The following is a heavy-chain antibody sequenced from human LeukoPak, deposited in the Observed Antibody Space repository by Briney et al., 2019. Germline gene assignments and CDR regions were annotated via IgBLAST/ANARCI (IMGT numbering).Heavy chain of an antibody. J-gene: IGHJ6*03. CDR1: GFTFSSYS. CDR2: ITSSSTYI. V-gene: IGHV3-21*01. D-gene: IGHD6-19*01. Sequence: PGGSLRLSCAASGFTFSSYSMNWVRQAPGKRLEWVSSITSSSTYILISDSVKGRFTISRDNAKNSLYLQMNSLRAEDTAVYYCARERGYSSGWYVAAQDYYYYMDVWGKGTTVTVSS. CDR3: ARERGYSSGWYVAAQDYYYYMDV.